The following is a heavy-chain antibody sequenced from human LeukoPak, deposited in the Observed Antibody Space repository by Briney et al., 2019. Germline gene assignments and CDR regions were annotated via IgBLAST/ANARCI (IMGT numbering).Heavy chain of an antibody. J-gene: IGHJ4*02. D-gene: IGHD4-17*01. Sequence: GESLKISCKGSGYNFNNYWIGWVRQMPGKGLEWMGIIYPGDSDTRYSPSFQGQVTISADKSISTAYLQWSSLKASDTAMYYCARQDPQTATTLFAFDYWGQGTLVTVSS. CDR3: ARQDPQTATTLFAFDY. CDR1: GYNFNNYW. V-gene: IGHV5-51*01. CDR2: IYPGDSDT.